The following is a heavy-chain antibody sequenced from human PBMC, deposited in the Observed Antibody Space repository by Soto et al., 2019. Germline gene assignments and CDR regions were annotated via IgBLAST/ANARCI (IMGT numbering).Heavy chain of an antibody. CDR3: ARDRAYDFWSGYLPYYGMDV. D-gene: IGHD3-3*01. CDR2: ISGTGGST. V-gene: IGHV3-23*01. Sequence: PGGSLRLSCAASGFTFNNYAMNWVRQAPGKGLEWVATISGTGGSTYYADSVKGRFTISRDNSKNTLYLEMNSLRAEDTAVYYCARDRAYDFWSGYLPYYGMDVWGQGTTVTVSS. CDR1: GFTFNNYA. J-gene: IGHJ6*02.